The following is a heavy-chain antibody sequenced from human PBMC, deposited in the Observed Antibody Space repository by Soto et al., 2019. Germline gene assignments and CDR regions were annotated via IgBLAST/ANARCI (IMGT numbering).Heavy chain of an antibody. D-gene: IGHD2-21*02. J-gene: IGHJ6*02. CDR3: ARDLWGYCGADCYPLDV. CDR1: GSSIRSYY. Sequence: SETLSLTYTGSGSSIRSYYWSWIRQPPGKGLEWIGYMYNTGSTIYNPSLKSRVIISVDTSKNQFSLKLNSVTAADTAVYYCARDLWGYCGADCYPLDVWGQGTTVTVS. V-gene: IGHV4-59*01. CDR2: MYNTGST.